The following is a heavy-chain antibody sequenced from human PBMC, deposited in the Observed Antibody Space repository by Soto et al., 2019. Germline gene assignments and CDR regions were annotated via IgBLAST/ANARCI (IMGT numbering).Heavy chain of an antibody. V-gene: IGHV1-2*02. CDR2: INPNSGGT. CDR1: GYTFTGYY. CDR3: ARDWGSGSSSLYYYGMDV. D-gene: IGHD6-6*01. J-gene: IGHJ6*02. Sequence: ASVKVSCKASGYTFTGYYMHWVRQAPGQGLEWMGWINPNSGGTNYAQKFQGRVTMTRDTSISTAYMELSRLRSDDTAVYYCARDWGSGSSSLYYYGMDVWGQGTTVTVSS.